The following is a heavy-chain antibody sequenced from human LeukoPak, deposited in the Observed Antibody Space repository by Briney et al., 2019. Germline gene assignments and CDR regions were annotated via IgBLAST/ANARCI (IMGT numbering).Heavy chain of an antibody. CDR1: GYTFTGYY. V-gene: IGHV1-2*02. D-gene: IGHD3-22*01. Sequence: ASVKVSCKASGYTFTGYYMHWVRQAPGQGLEWMGWINPNSGGTNYAQKFQGRVTMTRDTSISTAYMELSRLRSDDTAVYYCARVHGPFYYDSSGPHDPALHYWGQGTLVTVSS. CDR2: INPNSGGT. J-gene: IGHJ4*02. CDR3: ARVHGPFYYDSSGPHDPALHY.